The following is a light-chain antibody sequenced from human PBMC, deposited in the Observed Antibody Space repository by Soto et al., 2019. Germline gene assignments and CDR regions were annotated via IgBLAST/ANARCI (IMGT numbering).Light chain of an antibody. CDR1: SSDVGAFNY. J-gene: IGLJ1*01. CDR3: NSYTSSTTSYI. Sequence: QSALTQPASVTGSPGQSITISCTGTSSDVGAFNYVSWNQQHPGKAPKLMIYDVSNRPSGVSNRFSSSKSGNTASLTISGLQVEDEADYYCNSYTSSTTSYIFGTGTKVTVL. CDR2: DVS. V-gene: IGLV2-14*01.